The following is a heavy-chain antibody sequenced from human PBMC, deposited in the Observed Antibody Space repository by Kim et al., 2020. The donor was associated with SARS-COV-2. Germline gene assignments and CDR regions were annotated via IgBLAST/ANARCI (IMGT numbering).Heavy chain of an antibody. CDR2: INHSGST. D-gene: IGHD2-2*02. V-gene: IGHV4-34*01. Sequence: SETLSLTCAVYGGSFSGYYWSWIRQPPGKGLEWIGEINHSGSTNYNPSLKSRVTISVDTSKNQFSLKLSSVTAADTAVYYCARGLPYCSSTSCYTITGLDWFDPWGQGTLVTVSS. CDR3: ARGLPYCSSTSCYTITGLDWFDP. CDR1: GGSFSGYY. J-gene: IGHJ5*02.